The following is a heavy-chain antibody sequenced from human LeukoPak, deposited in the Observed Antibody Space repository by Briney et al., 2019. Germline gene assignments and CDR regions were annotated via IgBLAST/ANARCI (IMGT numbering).Heavy chain of an antibody. V-gene: IGHV4-38-2*02. Sequence: SETLSLTCSVSGYSISSTYYWAWIRQPPGKGLEWIGSIYHSGSTNYNPSLKSRVTISVDKSKNQFSLKLSSVTAADTAVYYCARVRLGEPPDYWGQGTLVTVSS. D-gene: IGHD1-26*01. CDR2: IYHSGST. J-gene: IGHJ4*02. CDR3: ARVRLGEPPDY. CDR1: GYSISSTYY.